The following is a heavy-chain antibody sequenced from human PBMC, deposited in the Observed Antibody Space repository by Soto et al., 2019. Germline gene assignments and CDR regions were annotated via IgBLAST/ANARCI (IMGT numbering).Heavy chain of an antibody. CDR2: IYDSGTTYT. CDR1: GYFISSGHY. CDR3: ARAGQWLFGQYYFDY. Sequence: KPSETLSLTCAVSGYFISSGHYWGWIRQPPGKGLEWIGYIYDSGTTYTYFNPSLKSRVTISVDTSKNQFSLKVRSVTAADSAVYYCARAGQWLFGQYYFDYWGQGTLVTVSS. V-gene: IGHV4-38-2*01. J-gene: IGHJ4*02. D-gene: IGHD6-19*01.